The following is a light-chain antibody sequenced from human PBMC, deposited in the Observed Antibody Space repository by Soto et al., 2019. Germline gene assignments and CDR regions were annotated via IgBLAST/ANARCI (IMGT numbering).Light chain of an antibody. CDR3: VLLYGGAWV. V-gene: IGLV7-43*01. CDR2: RTS. J-gene: IGLJ3*02. Sequence: QTVVTQEPSLTVSPGGTVTLTCALTTGAVTSDYYPNWFQRRPGQALRTLIYRTSNKHSWTPARFSGSLLGGKAALTLSGVQPEDEADYYCVLLYGGAWVFGGGTKLTVL. CDR1: TGAVTSDYY.